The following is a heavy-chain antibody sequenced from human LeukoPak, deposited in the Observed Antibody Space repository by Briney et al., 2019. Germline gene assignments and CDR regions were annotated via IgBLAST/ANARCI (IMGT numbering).Heavy chain of an antibody. CDR3: ARHALAVATQIEDY. D-gene: IGHD6-19*01. V-gene: IGHV4-39*01. CDR2: SYYSGST. J-gene: IGHJ4*02. CDR1: GGSISSSSYY. Sequence: KPSETLSLTCTVSGGSISSSSYYWGRISQTPGKGLEWIRSSYYSGSTYYNPSLKSRVTISVNTSKNQFSLKLSYVTAADTAVYYCARHALAVATQIEDYWGQGTLVTVSS.